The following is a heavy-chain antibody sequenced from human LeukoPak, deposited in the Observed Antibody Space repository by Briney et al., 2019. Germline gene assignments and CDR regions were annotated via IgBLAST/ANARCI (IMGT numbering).Heavy chain of an antibody. CDR2: ISGSGGST. J-gene: IGHJ2*01. CDR3: AKGVTSYFDL. CDR1: GFTFSNYV. V-gene: IGHV3-23*01. Sequence: PGGSLRLSCVASGFTFSNYVMSWVRQAPGKGLEWVSTISGSGGSTYYADSVKGRFTISRDNSKSTLHLQISSLRAEDTAVYYCAKGVTSYFDLWGRGTQVTVSS.